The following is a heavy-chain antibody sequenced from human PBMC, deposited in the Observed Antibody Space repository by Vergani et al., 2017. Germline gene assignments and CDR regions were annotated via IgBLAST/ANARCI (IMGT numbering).Heavy chain of an antibody. Sequence: QVQLQESGPGLVKPSETLSLTCTVPGGSISSYYWSWIRQPPGKGLEWIGSIYYSGSTNSNPSLKRRVTISVDTSKNQFSLKLSSVTAADTAVYYCARVGRTYPSGYDGWPAGIRYYYGMDVWGQGTTVTVSS. D-gene: IGHD5-12*01. CDR3: ARVGRTYPSGYDGWPAGIRYYYGMDV. CDR2: IYYSGST. CDR1: GGSISSYY. J-gene: IGHJ6*02. V-gene: IGHV4-59*01.